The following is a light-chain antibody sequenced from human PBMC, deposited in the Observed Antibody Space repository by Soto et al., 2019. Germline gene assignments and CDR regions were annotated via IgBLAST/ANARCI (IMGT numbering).Light chain of an antibody. CDR3: QQRTNWPLT. CDR2: DAS. CDR1: QSVDKY. Sequence: EIVLTQSPATLSFSPGERATLSCMASQSVDKYLVWYQQKPGQAPRLLIYDASSRATGIPARFSGSGSGTEFSHTITSLEPEDFAFYYCQQRTNWPLTFGGGTKLDIK. V-gene: IGKV3-11*01. J-gene: IGKJ4*01.